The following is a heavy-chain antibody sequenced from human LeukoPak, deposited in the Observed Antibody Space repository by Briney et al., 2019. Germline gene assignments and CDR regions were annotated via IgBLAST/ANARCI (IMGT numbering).Heavy chain of an antibody. CDR1: GGSISSYY. Sequence: PSDTLSLTCTVSGGSISSYYWSWIRQPAGKGLEWIGVIYTSGRTSYNPSLKSRVTISVDKSKNQFSLNLRSVTAADTAVYYCARHSGPYGSSWFDYGGQGWLVTVSS. J-gene: IGHJ4*02. CDR2: IYTSGRT. CDR3: ARHSGPYGSSWFDY. D-gene: IGHD6-13*01. V-gene: IGHV4-4*07.